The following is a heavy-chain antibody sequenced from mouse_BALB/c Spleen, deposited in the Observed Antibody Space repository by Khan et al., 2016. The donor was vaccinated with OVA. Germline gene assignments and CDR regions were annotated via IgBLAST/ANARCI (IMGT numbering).Heavy chain of an antibody. Sequence: VQLQESGAELVKAGASVKMSCKASGYTFTSYWMHWVKQRLGQGLEWFAETNPTNGRTYYTEKFKSTATLTVDKSSSTAYMLLSGPTFDDTAVYYCARIKKIVATNFDYWGQGTTLTVSS. CDR3: ARIKKIVATNFDY. CDR2: TNPTNGRT. V-gene: IGHV1S81*02. D-gene: IGHD1-1*01. J-gene: IGHJ2*01. CDR1: GYTFTSYW.